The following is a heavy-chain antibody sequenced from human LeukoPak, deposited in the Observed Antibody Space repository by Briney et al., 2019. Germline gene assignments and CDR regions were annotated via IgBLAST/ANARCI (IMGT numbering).Heavy chain of an antibody. Sequence: GGSLRLSCAASGFSISTYNINWVRQAPGKGLEWVSYISSSSSTIYYADSVKGRFTISRDNAKKSLYLQMSSLRAEDTAVYYCAKDLGWIQFGYWGQGALVTVSS. CDR3: AKDLGWIQFGY. D-gene: IGHD5-18*01. CDR1: GFSISTYN. V-gene: IGHV3-48*01. J-gene: IGHJ4*02. CDR2: ISSSSSTI.